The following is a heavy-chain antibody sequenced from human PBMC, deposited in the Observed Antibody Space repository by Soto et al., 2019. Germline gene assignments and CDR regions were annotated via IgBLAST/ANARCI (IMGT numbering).Heavy chain of an antibody. D-gene: IGHD5-18*01. CDR2: ISAYNGNT. Sequence: ASVKVSCKASGYTFTSYGISWVRQAPGQGLEWMGWISAYNGNTNYAQKLQGRVTMTTDTSTSTAYMELRSLRSDDTAVYYCAREGYGSYDSVTFDYWGQGTLVTVSS. J-gene: IGHJ4*02. V-gene: IGHV1-18*01. CDR3: AREGYGSYDSVTFDY. CDR1: GYTFTSYG.